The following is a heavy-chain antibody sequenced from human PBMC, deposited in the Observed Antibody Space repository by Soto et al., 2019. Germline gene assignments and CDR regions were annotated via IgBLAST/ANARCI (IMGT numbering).Heavy chain of an antibody. Sequence: EVQLVESGGGLVQPGGSLRLSCAASGFTVSSNYMSWVRQAPGKGLEWVSVIYSGVSTYYADSVKGRFTISRDNSDNKLYLQMNSLRAEDTAVYYCARTCSGGTCSFDYWGQGTLVTVSS. V-gene: IGHV3-66*01. J-gene: IGHJ4*02. CDR3: ARTCSGGTCSFDY. D-gene: IGHD2-15*01. CDR2: IYSGVST. CDR1: GFTVSSNY.